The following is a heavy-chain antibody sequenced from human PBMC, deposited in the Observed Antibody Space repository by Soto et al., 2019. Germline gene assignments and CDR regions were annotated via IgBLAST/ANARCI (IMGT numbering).Heavy chain of an antibody. CDR2: IYYSGST. Sequence: SETLSLTCTVSGGSIRSGGYYWSWIRQHPGKGLEWIGYIYYSGSTYYNPSLKSRVTISVDTSKNQFSLKLSSVTAADTAVYYCARLIVTTSPNFDYWGQGTLVTVSS. J-gene: IGHJ4*02. CDR1: GGSIRSGGYY. D-gene: IGHD5-12*01. CDR3: ARLIVTTSPNFDY. V-gene: IGHV4-31*03.